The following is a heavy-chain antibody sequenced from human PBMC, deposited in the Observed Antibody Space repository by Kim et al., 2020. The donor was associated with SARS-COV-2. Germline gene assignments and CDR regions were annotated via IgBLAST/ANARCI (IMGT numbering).Heavy chain of an antibody. CDR2: ISYDGSNK. D-gene: IGHD2-2*01. CDR1: GFTFSSYG. J-gene: IGHJ6*02. Sequence: GGSLRLSCAASGFTFSSYGMHWVRQAPGKGLEWVAVISYDGSNKYYADSVKGRFTISRDNSKNTLYLQMNSLRAEDTAVYYCARDKGLGCSSTSCYTYYYYGMDVWGQGTTVTVSS. CDR3: ARDKGLGCSSTSCYTYYYYGMDV. V-gene: IGHV3-33*05.